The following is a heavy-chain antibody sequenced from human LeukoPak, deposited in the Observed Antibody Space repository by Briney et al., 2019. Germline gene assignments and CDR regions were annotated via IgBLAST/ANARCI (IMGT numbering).Heavy chain of an antibody. CDR2: IYTSGST. CDR3: ARVFGSGSYSPYYYYYYMDV. D-gene: IGHD3-10*01. V-gene: IGHV4-61*02. CDR1: GGSISSGSYY. J-gene: IGHJ6*03. Sequence: PSETLSLTCTVSGGSISSGSYYWSWIRQPAGKGLEWIGRIYTSGSTNYNPSLKSRVTIPVDTSKNQFPLKLSSVTAADTAVYYCARVFGSGSYSPYYYYYYMDVWGKGTTVTISS.